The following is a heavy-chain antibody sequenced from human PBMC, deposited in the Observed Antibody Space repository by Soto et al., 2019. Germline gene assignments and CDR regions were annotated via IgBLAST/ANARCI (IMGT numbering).Heavy chain of an antibody. J-gene: IGHJ4*02. CDR1: GGTFSSYA. CDR3: ASAMSDYGANGEDY. Sequence: SVKVSCKASGGTFSSYAISWVRQAPGQGLEWMGGIIPIFGTANYAQKFQGRVTITADESTSTAYMELSSLRSEDTAVYYCASAMSDYGANGEDYWGQGTLVTVSS. V-gene: IGHV1-69*13. D-gene: IGHD4-17*01. CDR2: IIPIFGTA.